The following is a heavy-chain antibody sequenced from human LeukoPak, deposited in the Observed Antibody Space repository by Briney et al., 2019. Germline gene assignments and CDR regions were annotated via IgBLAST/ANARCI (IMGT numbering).Heavy chain of an antibody. D-gene: IGHD3-16*01. CDR3: ARGGLCLAY. V-gene: IGHV3-21*01. J-gene: IGHJ4*02. CDR2: ISSSSNYI. Sequence: GGSLRLSCAASGFTFSTYTMHWVRQAPGKGLEWVSSISSSSNYIYYADSVKGRFTISRDNDKKSLYLQMNSLRVEDTAVYYCARGGLCLAYWGQGTLVTVSS. CDR1: GFTFSTYT.